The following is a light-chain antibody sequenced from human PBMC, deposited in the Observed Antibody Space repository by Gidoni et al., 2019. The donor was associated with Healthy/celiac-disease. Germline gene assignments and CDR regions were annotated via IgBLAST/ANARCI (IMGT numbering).Light chain of an antibody. CDR3: QQRSNWPII. J-gene: IGKJ5*01. CDR1: QSVSSY. V-gene: IGKV3-11*01. CDR2: DAS. Sequence: EIVLTQSPATLSLSPGERATLSCRASQSVSSYLAWYQQKPGQAPRLLIYDASNRATGIPARFSGSGSGTDFTLTISSLDPEDFAVYYCQQRSNWPIIFGQGTRLEIK.